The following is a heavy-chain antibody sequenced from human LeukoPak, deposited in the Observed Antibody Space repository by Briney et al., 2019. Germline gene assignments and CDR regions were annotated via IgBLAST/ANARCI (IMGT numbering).Heavy chain of an antibody. V-gene: IGHV4-61*02. D-gene: IGHD3-3*01. CDR2: IYTSGST. Sequence: SQTLSLTCTVSGGPISSGSYDWSWIRQPAGKGLEWIGRIYTSGSTNYNPSLKSRVAISVDTSKNQFSLKLSSVTAADTAVYYCARGAYDFWSGYYTRAFDYWGQGTLVTVSS. CDR3: ARGAYDFWSGYYTRAFDY. J-gene: IGHJ4*02. CDR1: GGPISSGSYD.